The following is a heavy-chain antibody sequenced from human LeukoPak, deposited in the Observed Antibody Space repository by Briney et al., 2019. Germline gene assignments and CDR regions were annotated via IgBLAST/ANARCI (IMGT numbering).Heavy chain of an antibody. D-gene: IGHD2-15*01. J-gene: IGHJ5*02. CDR3: ARDYCTRGGGCYKEALFDP. CDR2: ISPYDGDT. Sequence: ASVRVSSTPAVYTFSIIGISWVRQAPGQGLAWMAWISPYDGDTNYAQNVEGRVTMTTETSTSKAYMELRSLRSDDTAIYYCARDYCTRGGGCYKEALFDPWGQGTLVTVSS. CDR1: VYTFSIIG. V-gene: IGHV1-18*01.